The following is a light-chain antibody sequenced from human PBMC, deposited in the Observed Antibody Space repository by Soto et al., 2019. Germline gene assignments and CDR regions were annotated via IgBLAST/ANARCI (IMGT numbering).Light chain of an antibody. CDR3: QSYDSSLSGWV. CDR2: GNS. J-gene: IGLJ3*02. Sequence: QSVPTQPPSVSGAPGQRVTISCTGSSSNIGAGYNVHWYQQLPGTAPKLLIFGNSNRPSGVPDRFAGSKSGTSASLAITGLQAEDDADYYCQSYDSSLSGWVFGGGTKVTVL. V-gene: IGLV1-40*01. CDR1: SSNIGAGYN.